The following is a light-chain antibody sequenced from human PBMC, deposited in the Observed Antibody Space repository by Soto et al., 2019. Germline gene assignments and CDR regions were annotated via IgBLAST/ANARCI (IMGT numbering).Light chain of an antibody. J-gene: IGLJ2*01. Sequence: QSVLTQPASVSGSPGQSSTISCNGTASDVGRYKVVSWYQHLPDKATKLIIFEVSERPSGISDRFSGSKSGNTASLTISGLQAEYEADYYCCAYAANSNLRFGGGTKLTVL. CDR1: ASDVGRYKV. CDR3: CAYAANSNLR. CDR2: EVS. V-gene: IGLV2-23*02.